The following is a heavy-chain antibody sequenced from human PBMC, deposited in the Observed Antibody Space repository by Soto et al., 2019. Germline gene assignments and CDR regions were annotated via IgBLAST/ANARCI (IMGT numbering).Heavy chain of an antibody. V-gene: IGHV3-64D*08. J-gene: IGHJ4*02. D-gene: IGHD2-15*01. CDR2: ISTNGDTT. Sequence: GGSLRLSCAASGFTFSSYSMNWVRQAPGKGLDYVSSISTNGDTTFYADSVKGRFIISRDNSRNTLYLQMSGLRAEDTAIYHCVKDLSGTYSFDYWGQGTPVTVSS. CDR3: VKDLSGTYSFDY. CDR1: GFTFSSYS.